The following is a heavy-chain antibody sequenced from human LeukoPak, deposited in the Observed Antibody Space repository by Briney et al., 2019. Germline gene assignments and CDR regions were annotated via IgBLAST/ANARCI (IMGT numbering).Heavy chain of an antibody. CDR2: IYSGGST. Sequence: GGSLRLSCAASGFTVSSNYMSWVRQAPGKGLEWVSVIYSGGSTYYADSVKGRSTISRDNSKNTLYLQMNSLRAEDTAVYYCARDNCKGYDLCDGMDVWGQGTTVTVSS. V-gene: IGHV3-66*01. J-gene: IGHJ6*02. CDR3: ARDNCKGYDLCDGMDV. CDR1: GFTVSSNY. D-gene: IGHD5-12*01.